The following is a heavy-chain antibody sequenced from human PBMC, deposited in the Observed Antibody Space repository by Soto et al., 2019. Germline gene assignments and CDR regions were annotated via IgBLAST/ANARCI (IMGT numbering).Heavy chain of an antibody. CDR3: AREGEIAAPPAAISGWFDP. CDR2: TNAGNGYS. D-gene: IGHD2-2*01. Sequence: QVQLVQSGAEVKKPGASVKVSCEASGFTFTNYTMHWVRQAPGQRLEWMGWTNAGNGYSKYSQKLHGRVTVTRDAAARAVYMELSSLTAADAAVYYCAREGEIAAPPAAISGWFDPWGQGTVITVSS. CDR1: GFTFTNYT. V-gene: IGHV1-3*01. J-gene: IGHJ5*02.